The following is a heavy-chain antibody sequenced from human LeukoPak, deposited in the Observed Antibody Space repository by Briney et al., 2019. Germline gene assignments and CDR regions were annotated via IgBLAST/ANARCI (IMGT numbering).Heavy chain of an antibody. CDR2: IIPIFGTA. V-gene: IGHV1-69*05. CDR3: ARDRIRFLESTNPNWFDP. Sequence: GASVTVSCKASGGTFSSYAISWVRQAPGQGLEWMGGIIPIFGTANYAQKFQGRVTITTDESTSTAYMELSSLRSEDTAVYYCARDRIRFLESTNPNWFDPWGQGTLVTVSS. J-gene: IGHJ5*02. D-gene: IGHD3-3*01. CDR1: GGTFSSYA.